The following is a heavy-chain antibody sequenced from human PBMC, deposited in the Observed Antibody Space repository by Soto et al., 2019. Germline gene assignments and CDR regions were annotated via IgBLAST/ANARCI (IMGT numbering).Heavy chain of an antibody. CDR1: GFAVSSNY. D-gene: IGHD6-13*01. CDR2: LYTGGST. J-gene: IGHJ2*01. Sequence: EVQLVESGGGLVQPGGSLRLSCAASGFAVSSNYMSWVRQAPGKGLEWVSVLYTGGSTYYAESVKGRFIISRDNSKNTLFLHMKSLRADDTAMYYCARLNIAAAVYFDLWGRGTLVTVSS. V-gene: IGHV3-66*04. CDR3: ARLNIAAAVYFDL.